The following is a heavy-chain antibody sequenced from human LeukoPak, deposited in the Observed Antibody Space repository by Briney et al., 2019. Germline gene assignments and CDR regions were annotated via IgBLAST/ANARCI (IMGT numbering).Heavy chain of an antibody. D-gene: IGHD3-3*01. Sequence: PSETLSLTCAVYGGSFSGYYWSWIRQPAGKGLEWIGRIYTSGSTNYNPSLKSRVTMSVDMSKNQFSLKLSSVTAADTAVYYCARGTFWSGYWADGMDVWGQGTTVTVSS. CDR3: ARGTFWSGYWADGMDV. CDR2: IYTSGST. CDR1: GGSFSGYY. V-gene: IGHV4-59*10. J-gene: IGHJ6*02.